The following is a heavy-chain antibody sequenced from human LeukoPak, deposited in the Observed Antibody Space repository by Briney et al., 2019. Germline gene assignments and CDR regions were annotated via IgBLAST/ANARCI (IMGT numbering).Heavy chain of an antibody. J-gene: IGHJ4*02. CDR1: GFTFSNYW. CDR3: ARIGYSSSSFDY. Sequence: HPGGSLRLSCAASGFTFSNYWMSWVRQAPGKGLEWVANIKQDGSEKDYVDYMKGRFTISRDNAKNSLYLQKNSLRAEDTAVYYCARIGYSSSSFDYWGQGTLVTVSS. V-gene: IGHV3-7*01. CDR2: IKQDGSEK. D-gene: IGHD6-13*01.